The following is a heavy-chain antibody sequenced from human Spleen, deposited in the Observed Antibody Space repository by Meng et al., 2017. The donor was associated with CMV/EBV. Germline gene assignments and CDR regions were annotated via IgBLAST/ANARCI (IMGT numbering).Heavy chain of an antibody. CDR1: GYTLSRHH. Sequence: ASVKVSCKASGYTLSRHHMHWVRQAPGQGLEWMGWMNPNSGSTGYAQKFQGRVTMTRNTSISTAYMELSSLRSEDTAVYYCAREGAIAARPGLVYWGQGTLVTVSS. D-gene: IGHD6-6*01. V-gene: IGHV1-8*01. J-gene: IGHJ4*02. CDR3: AREGAIAARPGLVY. CDR2: MNPNSGST.